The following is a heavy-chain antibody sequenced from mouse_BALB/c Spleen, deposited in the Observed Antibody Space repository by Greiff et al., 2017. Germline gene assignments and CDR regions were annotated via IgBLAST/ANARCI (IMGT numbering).Heavy chain of an antibody. CDR2: IDPENGNT. J-gene: IGHJ2*01. CDR3: ARGYGNPYFDY. Sequence: EVKLQESGAELVRPGALVKLSCKASGFNIKDYYMHWVKQRPEQGLEWIGWIDPENGNTIYDPKFQGKASITADTSSNTAYLQLSSMTSEDTAVYYCARGYGNPYFDYWGQGTTLTVSS. V-gene: IGHV14-1*02. D-gene: IGHD2-1*01. CDR1: GFNIKDYY.